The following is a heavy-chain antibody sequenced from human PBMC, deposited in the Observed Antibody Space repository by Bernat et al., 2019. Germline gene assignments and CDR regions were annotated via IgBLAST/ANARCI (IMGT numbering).Heavy chain of an antibody. CDR1: GFTFTSSA. J-gene: IGHJ5*02. CDR2: IVVGSGNT. CDR3: AAVRWRVLVDP. D-gene: IGHD2-8*02. Sequence: QMQLVQSGPEVKKPGTSVKVSCKASGFTFTSSAVQWVRQARGQRLEWIGWIVVGSGNTNYAQKFQERVTITRDMSTSTAYMELSSLRSEDTVVYYCAAVRWRVLVDPWGQGTLVTVSS. V-gene: IGHV1-58*01.